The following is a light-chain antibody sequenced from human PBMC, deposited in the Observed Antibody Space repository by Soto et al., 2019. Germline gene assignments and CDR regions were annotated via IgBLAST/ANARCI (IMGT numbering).Light chain of an antibody. V-gene: IGLV2-14*01. Sequence: QSALTQPASVSGSPGQSITISCTGTSSDVGGYNYVSWYQQHPGKAPKLMIYDVSNRPSGVSNRVSGSKSGNTASLTISGLQAEYEADYYCSSYTTSSTYVFGTGTKVTVL. J-gene: IGLJ1*01. CDR1: SSDVGGYNY. CDR3: SSYTTSSTYV. CDR2: DVS.